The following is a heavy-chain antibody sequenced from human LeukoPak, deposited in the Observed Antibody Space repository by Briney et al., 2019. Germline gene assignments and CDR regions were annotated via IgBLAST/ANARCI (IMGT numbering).Heavy chain of an antibody. Sequence: ASVTVSCKASGYTFTSYDINWVRKATGQGLERMGWMNPNSGNTGYAQKFQGRVTMTRNTSISTAYMELSSLRSEDTAVYYCARGVIAAAGTGSGFDPWGQGTLVTVSS. CDR1: GYTFTSYD. CDR3: ARGVIAAAGTGSGFDP. V-gene: IGHV1-8*01. D-gene: IGHD6-13*01. J-gene: IGHJ5*02. CDR2: MNPNSGNT.